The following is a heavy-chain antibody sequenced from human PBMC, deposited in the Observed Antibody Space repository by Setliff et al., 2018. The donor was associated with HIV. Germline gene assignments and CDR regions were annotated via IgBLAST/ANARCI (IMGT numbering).Heavy chain of an antibody. CDR2: INTHSGYT. J-gene: IGHJ4*02. V-gene: IGHV1-18*01. Sequence: ASVKVSCKASGYTFNNYGISWVRQAPGQGLEWMGWINTHSGYTNYAQNVQGRVTMTTDTSTSTDYMELRSLKSDDTAVYYCARGKTWLRFLDYWGQGTLVTVSS. CDR3: ARGKTWLRFLDY. CDR1: GYTFNNYG. D-gene: IGHD5-12*01.